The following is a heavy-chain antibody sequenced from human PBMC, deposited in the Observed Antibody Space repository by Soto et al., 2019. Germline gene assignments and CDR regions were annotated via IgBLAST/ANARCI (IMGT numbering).Heavy chain of an antibody. V-gene: IGHV4-30-2*01. CDR3: ARGHRLFPNP. Sequence: KPSETLSLTCAVSGGSISSGGYSWSWIRQPPGKGLEWIGYIYHSGSTNYNPSLKSRVTISVDTSKNQFSLKLSSVTAADTAVYYGARGHRLFPNPWGQGTLVTVSS. J-gene: IGHJ5*02. CDR2: IYHSGST. CDR1: GGSISSGGYS.